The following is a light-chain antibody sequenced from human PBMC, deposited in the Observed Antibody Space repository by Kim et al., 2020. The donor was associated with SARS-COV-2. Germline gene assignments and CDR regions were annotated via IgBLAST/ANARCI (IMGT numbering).Light chain of an antibody. CDR2: DTA. V-gene: IGKV3-11*01. J-gene: IGKJ4*01. CDR3: QQRGNWPPALT. Sequence: PGERATLSCRASHNIDINLAWYQQTPGQPPRLLIYDTAIRAAGIPDRFSGSGSGTDFTLTIGSLAPEDFAVYYCQQRGNWPPALTFGGGTKVDIK. CDR1: HNIDIN.